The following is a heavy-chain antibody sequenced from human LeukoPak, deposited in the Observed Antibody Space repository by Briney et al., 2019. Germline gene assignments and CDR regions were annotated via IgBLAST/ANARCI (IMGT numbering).Heavy chain of an antibody. V-gene: IGHV4-4*02. Sequence: SETLSLTCTVSGGSIASSNWWSWVRQPPGKGLEWIGEIYHSGSTNYNPSLKSRVTISVDKSKNQFSLKLSSVTAADTAVYYCARESYGSGSYSYGMDVWGQGTTVTVSS. D-gene: IGHD3-10*01. CDR1: GGSIASSNW. J-gene: IGHJ6*02. CDR3: ARESYGSGSYSYGMDV. CDR2: IYHSGST.